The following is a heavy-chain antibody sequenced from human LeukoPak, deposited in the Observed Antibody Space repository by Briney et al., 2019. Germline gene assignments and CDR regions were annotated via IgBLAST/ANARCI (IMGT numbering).Heavy chain of an antibody. CDR3: AREITMVRGVNIYYYYMDV. Sequence: GGSLRLSCAASGFTYSNYAMSWVRQAPGKGLEWVANIKQDGSEKYYVDSVKGRFTISRDNAKNSLYLQMNSLRAEDTAVYYCAREITMVRGVNIYYYYMDVWGKGTTVTISS. V-gene: IGHV3-7*01. J-gene: IGHJ6*03. CDR2: IKQDGSEK. CDR1: GFTYSNYA. D-gene: IGHD3-10*01.